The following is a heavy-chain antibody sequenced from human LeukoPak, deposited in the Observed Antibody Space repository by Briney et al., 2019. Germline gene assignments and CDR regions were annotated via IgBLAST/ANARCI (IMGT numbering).Heavy chain of an antibody. CDR2: INPNSGGT. Sequence: ASVKVSCKASGYTFSGSYMHWVRQAPGQRLEWMGWINPNSGGTNYVQKFQGRVTMTRDTSISTAYMDLSRLRSDDTAVYYCARADGSAWPTGEFDYWGQGTLVTVSS. J-gene: IGHJ4*02. CDR3: ARADGSAWPTGEFDY. CDR1: GYTFSGSY. V-gene: IGHV1-2*02. D-gene: IGHD6-19*01.